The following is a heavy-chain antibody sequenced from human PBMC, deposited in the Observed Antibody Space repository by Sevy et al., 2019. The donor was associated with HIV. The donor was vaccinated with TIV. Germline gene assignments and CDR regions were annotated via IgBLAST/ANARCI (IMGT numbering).Heavy chain of an antibody. CDR1: GFTFSSYS. D-gene: IGHD2-2*01. CDR3: ASVGYCSNTSSSQHYGMDV. V-gene: IGHV3-21*01. Sequence: GGSLRLSCAASGFTFSSYSMNWVRQAPGKGLEWVSSISSSSSYIYYADSVKGRFTISRDNAKNSLYLQMNSLRAEDRAVYYCASVGYCSNTSSSQHYGMDVWGQGTTVTVSS. CDR2: ISSSSSYI. J-gene: IGHJ6*02.